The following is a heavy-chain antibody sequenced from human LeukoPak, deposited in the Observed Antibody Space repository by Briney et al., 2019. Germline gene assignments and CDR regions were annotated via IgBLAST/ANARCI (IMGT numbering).Heavy chain of an antibody. CDR1: DFTFSSYA. CDR3: VKGHQYSGVGPFDY. CDR2: TSSNGGNK. Sequence: GGPLRFSGSASDFTFSSYAMHWVPKAPGKGLQYVSATSSNGGNKYYADSVKGRFTISRDNSKTTLYLQMSSRRAEYTAVYYCVKGHQYSGVGPFDYWGQGTLVTVSS. J-gene: IGHJ4*02. V-gene: IGHV3-64D*09. D-gene: IGHD1-26*01.